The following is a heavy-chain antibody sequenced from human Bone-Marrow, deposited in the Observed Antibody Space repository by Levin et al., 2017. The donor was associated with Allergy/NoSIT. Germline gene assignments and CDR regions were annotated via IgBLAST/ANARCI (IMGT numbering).Heavy chain of an antibody. CDR1: GGSISSYY. J-gene: IGHJ3*02. CDR2: IYYSGST. CDR3: AREGGRRTMVLHDAFDI. V-gene: IGHV4-59*08. Sequence: PSETLSLTCTVSGGSISSYYWSWIRQPPGKGLEWIGYIYYSGSTNYNPSLKSRVTISVDTSKNQFSLKLSSVTAADTAVYYWAREGGRRTMVLHDAFDIWGQGTMVTVSA. D-gene: IGHD3-10*01.